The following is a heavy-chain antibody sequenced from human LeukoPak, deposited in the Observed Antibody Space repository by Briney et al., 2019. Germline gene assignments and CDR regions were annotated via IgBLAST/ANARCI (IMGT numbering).Heavy chain of an antibody. V-gene: IGHV3-74*01. CDR3: AKVDLDYGDS. Sequence: GSLRLSCAASGFTFSSYWMHWVRQAPGKGLVWVSRIKSDDSTTYADSVKGRFTISRDNAKNTLYLQMNSLRADDTGVYYCAKVDLDYGDSWGQGTLVTVSS. J-gene: IGHJ4*02. CDR1: GFTFSSYW. D-gene: IGHD4-17*01. CDR2: IKSDDST.